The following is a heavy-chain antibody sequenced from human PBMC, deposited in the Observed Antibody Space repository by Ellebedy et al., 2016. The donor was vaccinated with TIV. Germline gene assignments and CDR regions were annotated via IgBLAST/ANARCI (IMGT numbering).Heavy chain of an antibody. V-gene: IGHV1-8*01. D-gene: IGHD1-1*01. CDR3: TRGGTMGEYKGFDP. CDR1: GYTFTNFN. CDR2: INPKSGDT. J-gene: IGHJ5*02. Sequence: ASVKVSCKASGYTFTNFNINWVRQPPAQGLEWMGLINPKSGDTVYSQNFQGRVTITTNTPINTAYMHLTSLRSEDTAVYFCTRGGTMGEYKGFDPWGQGTLVIVSS.